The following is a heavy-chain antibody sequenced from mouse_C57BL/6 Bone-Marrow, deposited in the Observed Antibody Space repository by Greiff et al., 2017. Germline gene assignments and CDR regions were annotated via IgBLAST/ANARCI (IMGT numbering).Heavy chain of an antibody. D-gene: IGHD1-1*01. J-gene: IGHJ1*03. Sequence: VKLMESGGDLVKPGGSLKLSCAASGFTFSSYGMSWVRQTPDKRLEWVATISSGGSYTYYPDRVKGRFTISRDNAKNTLYLQMSSLKSEDTAMYYCARRGVVATPYWYFDVWGTGTTVTVSS. CDR3: ARRGVVATPYWYFDV. CDR2: ISSGGSYT. CDR1: GFTFSSYG. V-gene: IGHV5-6*02.